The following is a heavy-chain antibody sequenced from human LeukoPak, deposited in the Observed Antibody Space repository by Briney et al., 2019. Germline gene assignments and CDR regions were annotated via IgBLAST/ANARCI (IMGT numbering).Heavy chain of an antibody. Sequence: SETLSLTCAVYGGSFSGYYWSWIRQPPGNGLEWIGEINHSGSTNYNPSLKSRVTISVDTSKNQFSLKLSSVTAADTAVYYCASSQYSNLDYWGQGTLVTVSS. D-gene: IGHD4-11*01. V-gene: IGHV4-34*01. CDR1: GGSFSGYY. CDR3: ASSQYSNLDY. CDR2: INHSGST. J-gene: IGHJ4*02.